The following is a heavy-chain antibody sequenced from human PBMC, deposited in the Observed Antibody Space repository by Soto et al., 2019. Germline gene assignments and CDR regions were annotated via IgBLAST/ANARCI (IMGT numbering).Heavy chain of an antibody. D-gene: IGHD4-4*01. CDR2: IIPIFGTA. Sequence: QVQLVQSGAEVKKPGSSVKVSCKASGGTFSSYAISWVRQAPGQGLEWMGGIIPIFGTANYAQKFQGRVTITANESTSTAYMELSSLRSEDTAVYYCARAFYSNPTYYYYGMDVWGQGTTVTVSS. J-gene: IGHJ6*02. CDR3: ARAFYSNPTYYYYGMDV. CDR1: GGTFSSYA. V-gene: IGHV1-69*12.